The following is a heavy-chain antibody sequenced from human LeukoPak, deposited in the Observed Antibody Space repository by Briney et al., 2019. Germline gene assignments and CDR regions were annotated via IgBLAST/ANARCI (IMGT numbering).Heavy chain of an antibody. V-gene: IGHV3-30*02. J-gene: IGHJ6*03. CDR3: AKDRCSNGIGCYYYYMDV. Sequence: GGSLRLSCAASGFTFSSYGMHWVRQAPGKGLEWVAYIQYDGSNEQYADSAKGRFSISRDSSKNILYLQMNSLRAEDTAVYYCAKDRCSNGIGCYYYYMDVWGKGTTVTISS. CDR2: IQYDGSNE. CDR1: GFTFSSYG. D-gene: IGHD2-8*01.